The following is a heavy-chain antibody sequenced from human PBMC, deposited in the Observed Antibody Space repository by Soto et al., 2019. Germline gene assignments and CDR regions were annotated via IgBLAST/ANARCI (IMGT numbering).Heavy chain of an antibody. CDR3: ANRVSTHYFGY. J-gene: IGHJ4*02. Sequence: EVLLLESGGGLVQPGGSLRLSCAASGFTFSSYAMNWVRQAPGKGLEWVSAISGSGGSTFYADSVKGRFTMSRDNSKNTLYLQMNSLRAEDTAVYYCANRVSTHYFGYWGQGTLVTVSS. CDR1: GFTFSSYA. D-gene: IGHD4-4*01. CDR2: ISGSGGST. V-gene: IGHV3-23*01.